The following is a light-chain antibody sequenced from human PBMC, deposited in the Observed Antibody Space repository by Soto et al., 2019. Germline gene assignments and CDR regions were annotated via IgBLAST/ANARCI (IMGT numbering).Light chain of an antibody. CDR3: SSYAGSSNV. CDR1: SSNIGAPYD. J-gene: IGLJ1*01. V-gene: IGLV1-40*01. Sequence: QSVLTQPPSVSGAPGQTVIISCSGSSSNIGAPYDVNWYRQLPGTAPKLLIYGNMNRPSGVPDRFSGSKSGTSASLAITGLQAEDEADYYCSSYAGSSNVFGTGTKLTVL. CDR2: GNM.